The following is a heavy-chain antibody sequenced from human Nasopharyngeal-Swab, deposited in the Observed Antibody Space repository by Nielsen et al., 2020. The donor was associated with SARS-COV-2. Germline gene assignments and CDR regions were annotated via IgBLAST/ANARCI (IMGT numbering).Heavy chain of an antibody. D-gene: IGHD3-10*01. V-gene: IGHV3-48*04. CDR1: GFTFSSYS. J-gene: IGHJ6*02. CDR3: ARGMWFRELSTTFYYYGMDV. Sequence: GESLKISCAAPGFTFSSYSMNWVRQAPGKGLEWVSYISSSSSTIYYADSVKGRFTISRDNAKNSLYLQMNSLRAEDTAVYYCARGMWFRELSTTFYYYGMDVWGQGTTVTVSS. CDR2: ISSSSSTI.